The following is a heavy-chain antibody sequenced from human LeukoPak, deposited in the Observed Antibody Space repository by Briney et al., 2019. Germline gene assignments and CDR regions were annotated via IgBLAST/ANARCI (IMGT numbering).Heavy chain of an antibody. CDR2: IYYSGST. J-gene: IGHJ5*02. V-gene: IGHV4-59*01. D-gene: IGHD6-19*01. Sequence: PSETLSLTCTVSGGSLSSYYWSWIRQPPGKGLEWIGYIYYSGSTYDNPSLKSRVTISLDTSKNQFSLKLNSATAADTAVYYCASAEEAYSSGWYTSSWFDPWGQGTLVTVSS. CDR1: GGSLSSYY. CDR3: ASAEEAYSSGWYTSSWFDP.